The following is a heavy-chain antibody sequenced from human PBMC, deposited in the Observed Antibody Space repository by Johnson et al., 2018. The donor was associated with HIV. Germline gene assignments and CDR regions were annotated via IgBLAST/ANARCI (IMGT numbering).Heavy chain of an antibody. J-gene: IGHJ3*02. D-gene: IGHD1-26*01. Sequence: QVQLVESGGGVVQPGRSLRLSCAASRITLSSYGMHWVRQAPGKGLEWVAVISYDGSNKYYADSVKGRFTISRDNSKNTLYLQMNSLRAEDTAVYYCAKALGWELSIWGQGTMVTVSS. CDR2: ISYDGSNK. CDR3: AKALGWELSI. CDR1: RITLSSYG. V-gene: IGHV3-30*18.